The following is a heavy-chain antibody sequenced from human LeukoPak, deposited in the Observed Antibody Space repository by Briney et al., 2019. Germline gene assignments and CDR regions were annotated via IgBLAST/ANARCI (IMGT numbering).Heavy chain of an antibody. CDR3: ARDPATEHYDYYYYMDV. D-gene: IGHD1-14*01. Sequence: ASVTVSCKTSGYTFTTYGIIWVRQAPGQGLAWMGWISTYNGDTKYAQKFQGRVSMTTDTSTTTAHMELRSLRSDDTAVYYCARDPATEHYDYYYYMDVWGKGTTVTVSS. J-gene: IGHJ6*03. CDR2: ISTYNGDT. CDR1: GYTFTTYG. V-gene: IGHV1-18*01.